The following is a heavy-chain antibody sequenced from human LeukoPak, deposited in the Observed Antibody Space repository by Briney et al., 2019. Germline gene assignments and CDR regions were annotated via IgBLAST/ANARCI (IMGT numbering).Heavy chain of an antibody. CDR2: INHSGST. CDR3: ARELRYAFDI. D-gene: IGHD5-12*01. Sequence: PSETLSLTCAVYGGSVSGYYCSWIRQPPGKGLEWIGEINHSGSTNYNPSLKSRVTISVDTSKNQFSLKLSSVTAADTAVYYCARELRYAFDIWGQGTMVTVSS. CDR1: GGSVSGYY. V-gene: IGHV4-34*01. J-gene: IGHJ3*02.